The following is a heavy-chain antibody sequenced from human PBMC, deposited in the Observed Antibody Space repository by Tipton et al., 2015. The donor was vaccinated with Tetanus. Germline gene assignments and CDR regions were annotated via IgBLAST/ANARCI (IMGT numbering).Heavy chain of an antibody. V-gene: IGHV4-31*03. Sequence: TLSLTCTVSGDSISSGTYYWSWIRQHPGKGLEWIGYIYYSGSTYYNPSLKSRVTISVDTSKNQFSLKLSSVTAADTAVYYCARHAGAGATIWGTDYWGQGTLVTVSS. J-gene: IGHJ4*02. CDR2: IYYSGST. CDR3: ARHAGAGATIWGTDY. CDR1: GDSISSGTYY. D-gene: IGHD3-9*01.